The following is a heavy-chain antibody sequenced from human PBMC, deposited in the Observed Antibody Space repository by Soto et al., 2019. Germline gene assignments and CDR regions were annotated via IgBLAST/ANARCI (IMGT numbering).Heavy chain of an antibody. J-gene: IGHJ6*02. V-gene: IGHV4-59*01. D-gene: IGHD3-10*01. Sequence: QVQLQESGPGLVKPSETLSLTCTVSGGSISSYYWSRIRQPPGKGLEWIGYIYYSGSTNYNPSLNSRVTISVDTSKNQFSLKLSSVTAADTAVYYCARGDPLLWFGEKVYYGMDVWGQGTTVTVSS. CDR3: ARGDPLLWFGEKVYYGMDV. CDR1: GGSISSYY. CDR2: IYYSGST.